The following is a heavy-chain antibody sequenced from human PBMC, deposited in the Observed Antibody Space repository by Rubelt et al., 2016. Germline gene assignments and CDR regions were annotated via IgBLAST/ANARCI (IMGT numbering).Heavy chain of an antibody. D-gene: IGHD6-13*01. J-gene: IGHJ5*02. Sequence: EVQLLESGGGLVQPGGSLRLSCAASGFTFSSYAMSWVRQAPGKGLEWVSVIYSGGSTYYADSVEGRFNSSRDNANNTLYLQMNGLSAEDTAVYYCARISSSWHNWFDPWGQGTLVTVSS. CDR1: GFTFSSYA. CDR3: ARISSSWHNWFDP. CDR2: IYSGGST. V-gene: IGHV3-66*01.